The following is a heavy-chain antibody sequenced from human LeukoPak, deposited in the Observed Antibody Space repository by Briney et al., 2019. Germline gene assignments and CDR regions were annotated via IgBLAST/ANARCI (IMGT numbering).Heavy chain of an antibody. CDR2: INLSGGST. J-gene: IGHJ4*02. CDR1: GYTFTSYY. D-gene: IGHD3-10*01. V-gene: IGHV1-46*03. CDR3: ASNYGSGSYFDY. Sequence: ASVKVSCKASGYTFTSYYKHWVRHAPGQGHEWMGIINLSGGSTSYAHTFHGKVTMTRDTSTSTVYMELSSLRSEDTAVYYCASNYGSGSYFDYWGQGTLVTVSS.